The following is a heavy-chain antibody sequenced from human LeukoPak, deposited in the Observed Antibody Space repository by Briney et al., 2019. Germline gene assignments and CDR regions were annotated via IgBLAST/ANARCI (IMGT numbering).Heavy chain of an antibody. CDR3: ARDRAKDGSGSPDAFDI. V-gene: IGHV3-48*04. J-gene: IGHJ3*02. D-gene: IGHD3-10*01. Sequence: GGSLRLSCAASGFTFSSYSMNWVRQAPGKGLEWVSYISSSSSTIYYADSVKGRFTISRDNAKNSLYLQMNSLRAEDTAVYYCARDRAKDGSGSPDAFDIWGQGTMVTVSS. CDR2: ISSSSSTI. CDR1: GFTFSSYS.